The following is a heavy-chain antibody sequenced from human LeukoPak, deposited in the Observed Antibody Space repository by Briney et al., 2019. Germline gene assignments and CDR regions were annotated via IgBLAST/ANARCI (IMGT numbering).Heavy chain of an antibody. CDR1: GFSFSGHW. J-gene: IGHJ4*02. V-gene: IGHV3-74*01. CDR3: ARGPNSNWSGLDF. CDR2: ISPTGSTT. D-gene: IGHD6-6*01. Sequence: GGSLRLSCTASGFSFSGHWMHWARQLPGKGLVWASRISPTGSTTSYADSVKGRFTVSRDNAKNTLYLQVNNLRAEDTAVYYCARGPNSNWSGLDFWGQGTLLTVST.